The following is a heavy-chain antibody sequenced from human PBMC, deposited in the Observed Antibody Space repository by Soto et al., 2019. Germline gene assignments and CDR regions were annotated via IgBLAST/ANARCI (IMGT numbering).Heavy chain of an antibody. CDR3: ASGLRGISFYGTDV. D-gene: IGHD3-16*01. CDR2: IWYDGSNK. J-gene: IGHJ6*02. V-gene: IGHV3-33*01. CDR1: GFTFSLYG. Sequence: QVQLVESGGGVVQPGRSLRRSCAASGFTFSLYGMHWVRQAPGKGLEWVAVIWYDGSNKFYADSVKGRFTISRDNSKNTLYLQMNSLRDEDTAVYYCASGLRGISFYGTDVWGQGTTVIVSS.